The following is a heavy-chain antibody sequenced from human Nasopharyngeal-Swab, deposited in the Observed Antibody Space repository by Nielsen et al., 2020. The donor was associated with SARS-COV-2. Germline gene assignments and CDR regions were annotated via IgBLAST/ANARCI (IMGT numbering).Heavy chain of an antibody. CDR2: IIPIFGTA. J-gene: IGHJ6*03. D-gene: IGHD3-10*01. Sequence: WVRQAPGQGLEWMGGIIPIFGTANYAQKFQGRVTITADKSTSTAHMELSSLRSEDTAVYYCAREGRGSGYYYYMDVWGKGTTVTVSS. CDR3: AREGRGSGYYYYMDV. V-gene: IGHV1-69*06.